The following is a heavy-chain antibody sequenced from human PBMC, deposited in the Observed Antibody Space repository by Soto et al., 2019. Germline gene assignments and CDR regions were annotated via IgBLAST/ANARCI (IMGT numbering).Heavy chain of an antibody. CDR2: INSDGSST. J-gene: IGHJ4*02. D-gene: IGHD2-15*01. V-gene: IGHV3-74*01. CDR3: VRTSLVVAAATREDY. Sequence: EVQLVESGGGLVQPGRSLRLSCAASGFTFSSYWMHWVRQAPGKGLVWVSRINSDGSSTSYADSVKGRFTISRDNAKNTLYLQMNTLRAEDTAVYYCVRTSLVVAAATREDYWGQGTLVTGSS. CDR1: GFTFSSYW.